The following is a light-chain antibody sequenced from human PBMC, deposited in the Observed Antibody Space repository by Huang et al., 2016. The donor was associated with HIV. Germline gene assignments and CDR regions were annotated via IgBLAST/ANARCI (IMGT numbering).Light chain of an antibody. CDR3: QQYNKWPPEYT. J-gene: IGKJ2*01. CDR1: QSVNTN. V-gene: IGKV3-15*01. CDR2: AAS. Sequence: VMMSQSPATLAASPGERVTLSCGASQSVNTNLAWYQQKPGQPPRLLSYAASTRATGVPARFAGSGSGTEFTLTIDILQSDDFAVYYCQQYNKWPPEYTFGQGTRLEIK.